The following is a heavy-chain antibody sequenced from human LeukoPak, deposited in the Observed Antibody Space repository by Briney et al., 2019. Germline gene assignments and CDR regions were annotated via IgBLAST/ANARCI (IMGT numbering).Heavy chain of an antibody. J-gene: IGHJ4*02. V-gene: IGHV3-23*01. CDR1: GFTFSSYA. CDR2: ISGSGGNT. Sequence: GGSLRLSCAASGFTFSSYAMSWVRQAPGKGLEWVSVISGSGGNTYYADSVKGRFTISRDNSKNTLYLQLNSLRAEDTAVYYCAKQLGYCSDGSCYFPYWGQGTLVTVSS. CDR3: AKQLGYCSDGSCYFPY. D-gene: IGHD2-15*01.